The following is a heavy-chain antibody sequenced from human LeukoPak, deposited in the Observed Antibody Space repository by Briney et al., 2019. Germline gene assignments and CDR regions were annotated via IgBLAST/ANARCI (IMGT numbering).Heavy chain of an antibody. V-gene: IGHV4-59*04. D-gene: IGHD2-2*01. CDR1: GGSISNYY. J-gene: IGHJ4*02. CDR2: IYYSGST. CDR3: ARLYCSSTSCQFDY. Sequence: SETLSLTCTVSGGSISNYYWSWIRQPPGKGLEWIGYIYYSGSTYYNPSLKSRVTISVDTSKNQFSLKLSSVTAADTAVYYCARLYCSSTSCQFDYWGQGTLVTVSS.